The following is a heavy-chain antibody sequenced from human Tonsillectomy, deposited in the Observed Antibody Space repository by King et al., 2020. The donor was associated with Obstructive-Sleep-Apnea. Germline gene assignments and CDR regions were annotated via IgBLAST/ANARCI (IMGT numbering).Heavy chain of an antibody. J-gene: IGHJ6*02. V-gene: IGHV3-9*01. CDR3: AKDFGSGWPYYYYGMDV. CDR2: SSWNSGSI. D-gene: IGHD6-19*01. CDR1: GFTFEDYS. Sequence: HLKESGGGLVQPGRSLRLSCAASGFTFEDYSMHWVRQAPGKGLEWFSGSSWNSGSISYAYSVKGRFTISRDKAKTSLYLRMNSLRPEDTALYYCAKDFGSGWPYYYYGMDVWGQGTTVTVSS.